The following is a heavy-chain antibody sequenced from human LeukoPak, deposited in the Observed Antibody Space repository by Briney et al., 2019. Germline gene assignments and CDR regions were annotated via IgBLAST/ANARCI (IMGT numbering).Heavy chain of an antibody. J-gene: IGHJ4*02. V-gene: IGHV3-11*01. CDR3: ARDRLGDYDHSGYYDK. CDR2: ICYSGRTI. Sequence: GGSLRLSCAASGFTFSDYYMSWIRQAPGKGLEWVSYICYSGRTIYYADSVKGRFTISRDNAKNSVYLQMNNLRAKDTAVYYCARDRLGDYDHSGYYDKWGQGTLVTVSS. CDR1: GFTFSDYY. D-gene: IGHD3-22*01.